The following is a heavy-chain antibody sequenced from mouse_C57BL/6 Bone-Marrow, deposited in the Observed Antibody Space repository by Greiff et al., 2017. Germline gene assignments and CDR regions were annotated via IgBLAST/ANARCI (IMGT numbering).Heavy chain of an antibody. D-gene: IGHD2-2*01. CDR3: ARLGYYFDY. Sequence: QVQLQQSGPELVKPGASVKISCKASGYAFSSSWMNWVKQRPGQGLEWIGRIYPGDGDTNYNGKFKGKATLTADKSSSTAYMQLSSLTSEDSAVYFCARLGYYFDYWGQGTTLTVSS. CDR1: GYAFSSSW. V-gene: IGHV1-82*01. CDR2: IYPGDGDT. J-gene: IGHJ2*01.